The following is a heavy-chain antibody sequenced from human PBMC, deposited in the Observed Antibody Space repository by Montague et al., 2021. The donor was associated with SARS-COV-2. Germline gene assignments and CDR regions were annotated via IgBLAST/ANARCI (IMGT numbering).Heavy chain of an antibody. CDR1: GGSFSDYS. J-gene: IGHJ4*02. D-gene: IGHD2-2*01. V-gene: IGHV4-34*01. Sequence: SETLSLTCAVYGGSFSDYSWTWIRQSPGKGLEWIGEINQSGSTNYNPALKSRVTISLDTSKNQVSLKLSSVTAADTAVYFCARATGVVVPVAIIVLIQAYDFDYWGQGTLVTVSS. CDR3: ARATGVVVPVAIIVLIQAYDFDY. CDR2: INQSGST.